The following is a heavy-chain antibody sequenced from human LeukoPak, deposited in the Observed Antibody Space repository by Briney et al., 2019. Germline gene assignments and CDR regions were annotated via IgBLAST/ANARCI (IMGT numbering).Heavy chain of an antibody. Sequence: SGGSLRLSCAASGFTFSSYSMNWVRQAPGKRLEWVSSISSRSSYIYYADSVKGRFTISRDNAKNSLYLQMNSLRVEDTAVYYCAELGITMIGGVWGKGTTVTISS. CDR3: AELGITMIGGV. CDR2: ISSRSSYI. J-gene: IGHJ6*04. D-gene: IGHD3-10*02. V-gene: IGHV3-21*01. CDR1: GFTFSSYS.